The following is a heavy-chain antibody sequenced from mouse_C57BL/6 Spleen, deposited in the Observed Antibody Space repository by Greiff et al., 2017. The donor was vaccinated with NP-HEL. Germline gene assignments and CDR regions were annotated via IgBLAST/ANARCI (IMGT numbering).Heavy chain of an antibody. J-gene: IGHJ3*01. CDR3: ARSNVFAY. CDR2: INPSTGGT. CDR1: GYSFTGYY. Sequence: VQLQQSGPELVKPGASVKISCKASGYSFTGYYMNWVKQSPEKGLEWIGEINPSTGGTTYNQKFKAKATLTVDKSSSTAYMQLKSLTSEDSAVYYCARSNVFAYWGQGTLVTVSA. V-gene: IGHV1-42*01.